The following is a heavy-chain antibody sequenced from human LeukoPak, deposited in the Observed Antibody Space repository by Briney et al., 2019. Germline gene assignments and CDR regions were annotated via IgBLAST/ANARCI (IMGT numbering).Heavy chain of an antibody. Sequence: SETLSLTCTVSGGSISSYYWSWIRQPPGKGLEWIGYIYYSGSTNYNPSLKGRVTISVGTSKNQFSLKLSSVTAADTAVYYCARGLRLGELSPFYWGQGTLVTVSS. CDR1: GGSISSYY. CDR3: ARGLRLGELSPFY. V-gene: IGHV4-59*01. CDR2: IYYSGST. D-gene: IGHD3-16*02. J-gene: IGHJ4*02.